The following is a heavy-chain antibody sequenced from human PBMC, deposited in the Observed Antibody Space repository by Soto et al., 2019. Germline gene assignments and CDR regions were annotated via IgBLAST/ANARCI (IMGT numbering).Heavy chain of an antibody. CDR2: IYYSGST. CDR1: GGSISSSSYY. Sequence: QLQLQESGPGLVKPSETLSLTCTVSGGSISSSSYYWGWIRQPPGKGLEWIGSIYYSGSTYYNPSLKSRVTISVDTSKNQFSLKLSSVTAADTAVYYCARHGLTWAGELLFDDFDYWGQGTLVTVSS. V-gene: IGHV4-39*01. D-gene: IGHD3-10*01. CDR3: ARHGLTWAGELLFDDFDY. J-gene: IGHJ4*02.